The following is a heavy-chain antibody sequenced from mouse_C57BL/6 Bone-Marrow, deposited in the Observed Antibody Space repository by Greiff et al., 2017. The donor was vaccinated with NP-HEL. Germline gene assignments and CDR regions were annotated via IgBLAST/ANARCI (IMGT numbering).Heavy chain of an antibody. CDR2: IYPSDSET. Sequence: VQLQQPGAELVRPGSSVKLSCKASGYTFTSYWMDWVKQRPGQGLEWIGNIYPSDSETHYNQKFKDKATLTVDKSSSTAYMQLSSLTSEDSAVYYCARRGDYYGNSLDYWGQGTTLTVSS. V-gene: IGHV1-61*01. J-gene: IGHJ2*01. D-gene: IGHD1-1*01. CDR1: GYTFTSYW. CDR3: ARRGDYYGNSLDY.